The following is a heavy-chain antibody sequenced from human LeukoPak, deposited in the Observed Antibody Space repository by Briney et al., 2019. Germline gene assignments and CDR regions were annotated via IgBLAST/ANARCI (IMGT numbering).Heavy chain of an antibody. V-gene: IGHV4-61*02. D-gene: IGHD3-9*01. CDR3: ARDPQYYDILTGGDYGMDV. Sequence: SETLSLTCTVSGGSISSGSYYWSWIRQPAGKGLEWIGRIYTSGSTNYNPSLKSRVTISVDTSKNQFSLKLSSVTAADTAVYYCARDPQYYDILTGGDYGMDVWGQGTTVTVSS. CDR1: GGSISSGSYY. J-gene: IGHJ6*02. CDR2: IYTSGST.